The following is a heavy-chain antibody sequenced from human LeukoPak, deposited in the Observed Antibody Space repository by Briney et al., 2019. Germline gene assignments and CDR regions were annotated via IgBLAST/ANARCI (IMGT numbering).Heavy chain of an antibody. V-gene: IGHV3-33*01. CDR3: ARDAYGSYFDY. J-gene: IGHJ4*02. Sequence: GGSLRLSCAASGFTFSSYGMHWVRQAPGKGLGGVAVVWYDGSNKYYADSVKGRFTISRDNSKNTLYLQMNSLRAEDTAVYYCARDAYGSYFDYWGQGTLVTVSS. CDR1: GFTFSSYG. CDR2: VWYDGSNK. D-gene: IGHD3-10*01.